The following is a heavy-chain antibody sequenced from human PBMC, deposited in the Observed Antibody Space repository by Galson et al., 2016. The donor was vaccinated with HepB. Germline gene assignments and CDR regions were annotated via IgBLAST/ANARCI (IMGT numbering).Heavy chain of an antibody. CDR3: AGGGLWVGELFPRAGAFDI. D-gene: IGHD3-10*01. CDR2: INPNSGGT. V-gene: IGHV1-2*02. J-gene: IGHJ3*02. Sequence: SVKVSCKASGYSFTGRYMHWVRQAPGQGLEWMGWINPNSGGTDYAQRFKGRVTMARDTSISTVYMELSSLRSDDTAICYCAGGGLWVGELFPRAGAFDIGGQGPMVTVSS. CDR1: GYSFTGRY.